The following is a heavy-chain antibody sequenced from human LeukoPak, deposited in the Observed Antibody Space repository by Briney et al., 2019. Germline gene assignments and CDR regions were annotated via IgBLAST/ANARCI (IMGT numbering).Heavy chain of an antibody. J-gene: IGHJ4*02. CDR2: IYYSGST. V-gene: IGHV4-39*07. CDR1: GGSISSSSYY. Sequence: PSETLSLTCTVSGGSISSSSYYWGWIRQPPGKGLEWIGSIYYSGSTYYNPSLKSRVTISVDTSKNQFSLKLSSVTAADTAVYYCASPPLYGDYVFDYWGQGTLVTVSS. D-gene: IGHD4-17*01. CDR3: ASPPLYGDYVFDY.